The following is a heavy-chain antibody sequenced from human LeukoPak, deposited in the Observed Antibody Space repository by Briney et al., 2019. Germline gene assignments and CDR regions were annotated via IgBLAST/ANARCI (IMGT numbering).Heavy chain of an antibody. CDR2: IYSGVST. J-gene: IGHJ1*01. D-gene: IGHD3-10*01. Sequence: GGSLRLSCAASGLTISNNFMGWVRQAPGKGLEWVSLIYSGVSTYSADSVKGRFTISRDNSKNTLHLQMNSLRDEDTAVYYCARDTDYYGSGRHGYFDHWGQGTLVTVSS. CDR3: ARDTDYYGSGRHGYFDH. CDR1: GLTISNNF. V-gene: IGHV3-66*01.